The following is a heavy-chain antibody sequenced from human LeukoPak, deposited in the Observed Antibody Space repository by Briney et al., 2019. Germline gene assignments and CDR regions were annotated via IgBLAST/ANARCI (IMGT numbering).Heavy chain of an antibody. CDR2: IRYDGSNK. CDR1: GFTFSSYG. J-gene: IGHJ4*02. V-gene: IGHV3-30*02. D-gene: IGHD6-19*01. CDR3: AKEEAVAGPFDY. Sequence: PGGSLRLSCAASGFTFSSYGMHWVRQAPGRGLEWVTFIRYDGSNKYYADSVKGRFTISRDNSKNTLYLQMNSLRAEDTAVYYCAKEEAVAGPFDYWGQGTLVTVSS.